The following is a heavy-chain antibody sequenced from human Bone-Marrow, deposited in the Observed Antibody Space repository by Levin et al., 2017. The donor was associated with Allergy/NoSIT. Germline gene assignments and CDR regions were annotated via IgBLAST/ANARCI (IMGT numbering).Heavy chain of an antibody. V-gene: IGHV4-59*03. CDR2: IYDTGNT. Sequence: RTSETLSLTCTVSGGSMNIYYWSWIRQPPGKGLEWIGYIYDTGNTNYNPSLKTRVTILLDTSNNQFSLKLSSVTAADTAVYYCAGHDFGDYSVDYWGQGTLVTVSS. CDR3: AGHDFGDYSVDY. CDR1: GGSMNIYY. J-gene: IGHJ4*02. D-gene: IGHD4-17*01.